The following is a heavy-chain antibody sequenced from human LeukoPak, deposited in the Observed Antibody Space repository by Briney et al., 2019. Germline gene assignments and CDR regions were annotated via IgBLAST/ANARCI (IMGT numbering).Heavy chain of an antibody. CDR2: IMPLFNTA. J-gene: IGHJ6*03. Sequence: SVKVSCKASGGTFSSYSITWVRQAPGQGLEWMGGIMPLFNTANYAQQFQGRVTITTDESTSTAYMELSSLRFEDTAMYYCARVDRYHYYLDVWGKGTPVTVSS. V-gene: IGHV1-69*05. CDR3: ARVDRYHYYLDV. CDR1: GGTFSSYS.